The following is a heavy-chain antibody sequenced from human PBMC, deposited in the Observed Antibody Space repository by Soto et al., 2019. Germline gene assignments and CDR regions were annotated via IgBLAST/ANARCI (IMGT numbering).Heavy chain of an antibody. J-gene: IGHJ4*02. D-gene: IGHD3-10*01. CDR2: ISSSGAFT. Sequence: EVQLLESGGGLVQPGGALRLSCAVSGFTFNSNDMTWVRQAPGKGLEWVSTISSSGAFTYHADPVRGRLTISRDKSKNTVYRQMKSRRAEDTAVYYCVKHQVSLVRGISPFDYWGQGALVTVSS. V-gene: IGHV3-23*01. CDR3: VKHQVSLVRGISPFDY. CDR1: GFTFNSND.